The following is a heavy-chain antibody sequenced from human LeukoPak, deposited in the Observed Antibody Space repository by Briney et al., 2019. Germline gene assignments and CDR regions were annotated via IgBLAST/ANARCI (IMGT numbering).Heavy chain of an antibody. CDR2: ISYDGSNK. Sequence: GGSLRLSCAASGFTFSSYGMHWVRQAPGKGLEWVAVISYDGSNKYYADSVKGRFTISRDNSKNTLYLQMNSLRAEDTAVYYCAKAADYYDNHDYWGQGTLVTVSS. V-gene: IGHV3-30*18. CDR1: GFTFSSYG. CDR3: AKAADYYDNHDY. D-gene: IGHD3-22*01. J-gene: IGHJ4*02.